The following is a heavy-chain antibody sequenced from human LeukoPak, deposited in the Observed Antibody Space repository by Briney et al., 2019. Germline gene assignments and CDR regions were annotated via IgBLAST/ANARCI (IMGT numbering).Heavy chain of an antibody. Sequence: SETLSLTFFVSGDSITNSGWSWGWVRQPPGKGLERIGTLPDDENVAGRGIPSYNPSLTSRVTISAETSKYLLSLTVNSVAAAETASYYCGRLTLTGVGGRGWFDSRGKGAMVIVSS. J-gene: IGHJ5*01. CDR2: VAGRGIP. CDR1: GDSITNSGWS. D-gene: IGHD3-3*01. CDR3: GRLTLTGVGGRGWFDS. V-gene: IGHV4-39*02.